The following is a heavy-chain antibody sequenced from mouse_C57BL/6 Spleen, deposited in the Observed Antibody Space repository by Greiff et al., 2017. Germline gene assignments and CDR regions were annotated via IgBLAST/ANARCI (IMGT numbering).Heavy chain of an antibody. CDR3: ARWTGDYDYFDC. D-gene: IGHD1-1*01. CDR2: IYPGSGST. J-gene: IGHJ2*01. Sequence: QVQLQQPGAELVKPGASVKMSCKASGYTFTSYWITWVKQRPGQGLEWIGDIYPGSGSTNYNEKFKSKATLTVDTSSSTAYMQLSSLTSEDSAVYYCARWTGDYDYFDCWGQGTTLTVSS. V-gene: IGHV1-55*01. CDR1: GYTFTSYW.